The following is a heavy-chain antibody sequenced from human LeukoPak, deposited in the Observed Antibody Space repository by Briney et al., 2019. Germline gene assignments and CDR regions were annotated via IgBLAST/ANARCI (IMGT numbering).Heavy chain of an antibody. Sequence: GGSLRLSCAVSGFTFSGFWMSWSRQAPGKGLEWVASINSDGSEGYYADVVKGRFTISRDNAKNSLYLQINSLRAEDTAVYYCARDSMAPGDYYYDSSGYGYWGQGTLVTVSS. CDR1: GFTFSGFW. J-gene: IGHJ4*02. CDR2: INSDGSEG. D-gene: IGHD3-22*01. V-gene: IGHV3-7*03. CDR3: ARDSMAPGDYYYDSSGYGY.